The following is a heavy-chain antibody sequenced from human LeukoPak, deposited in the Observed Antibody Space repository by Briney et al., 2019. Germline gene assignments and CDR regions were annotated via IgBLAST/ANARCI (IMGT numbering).Heavy chain of an antibody. D-gene: IGHD6-13*01. CDR1: GGSISDYY. Sequence: SETLSLTCTVSGGSISDYYWSWIRQPPGKRLECIGYIDHSGSTNYNPSLKSQVTISVDTSKNQFSLKLSSVTAADTAVYYCATGIAAAGSPAFDYWGQGTLVTVSS. J-gene: IGHJ4*02. V-gene: IGHV4-4*09. CDR3: ATGIAAAGSPAFDY. CDR2: IDHSGST.